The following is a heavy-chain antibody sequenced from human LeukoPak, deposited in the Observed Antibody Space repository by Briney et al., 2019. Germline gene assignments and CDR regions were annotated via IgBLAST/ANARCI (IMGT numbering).Heavy chain of an antibody. CDR3: ARDTRVVVVPYYYYGMDV. D-gene: IGHD2-2*01. J-gene: IGHJ6*02. CDR2: ISSSGSTI. V-gene: IGHV3-11*01. CDR1: GFTFSDYY. Sequence: GGPLRLSCAASGFTFSDYYMSWIRQAPGKGLEWVSYISSSGSTIYYADSVKGRFTISRDNAKNSLYLQMNSLRAEDTAVYYCARDTRVVVVPYYYYGMDVWGQGTTVTVSS.